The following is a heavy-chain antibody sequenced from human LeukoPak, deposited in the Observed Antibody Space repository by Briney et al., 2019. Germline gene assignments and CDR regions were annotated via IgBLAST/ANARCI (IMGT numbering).Heavy chain of an antibody. CDR3: ARDVQGGYCSSASCYSDY. D-gene: IGHD2-2*01. CDR2: INSDSSST. J-gene: IGHJ4*02. CDR1: GFSFSSYW. Sequence: PGGSLRLSCAASGFSFSSYWMHWVRQAPGKGLVWVSRINSDSSSTIYADSVRGRFTISRDNSKNTLYLQMNSLRVDDTAVYYCARDVQGGYCSSASCYSDYWGQGTLVTVSS. V-gene: IGHV3-74*01.